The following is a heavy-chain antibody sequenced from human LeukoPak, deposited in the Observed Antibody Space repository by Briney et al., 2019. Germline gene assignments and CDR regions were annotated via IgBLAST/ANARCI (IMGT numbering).Heavy chain of an antibody. D-gene: IGHD3-22*01. Sequence: GASVKVSCKASGYTFTSHDINWVRQATGQGLEWMGWMNPNSGNTGYAQKFQGRVTMTRNTSISTAYMELSSLRSEDTAVYYCARGRRDSSGYYYWGQGTLVTVSS. J-gene: IGHJ4*02. CDR2: MNPNSGNT. CDR1: GYTFTSHD. V-gene: IGHV1-8*01. CDR3: ARGRRDSSGYYY.